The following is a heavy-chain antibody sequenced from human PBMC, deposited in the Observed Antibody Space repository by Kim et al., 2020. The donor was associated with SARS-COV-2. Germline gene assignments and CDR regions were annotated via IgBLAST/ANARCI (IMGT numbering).Heavy chain of an antibody. CDR2: ICYDGSNT. CDR1: GFTFSSYA. CDR3: AKGDYYDSSGPHDY. J-gene: IGHJ4*02. V-gene: IGHV3-33*06. Sequence: GGSLRLSCAASGFTFSSYAMHWVRQAPGKGLEWVAVICYDGSNTYYADSVKGRFTISRDNSKNTLYLQMNSLRAEDTAVYYCAKGDYYDSSGPHDYWGQGTLVTVSS. D-gene: IGHD3-22*01.